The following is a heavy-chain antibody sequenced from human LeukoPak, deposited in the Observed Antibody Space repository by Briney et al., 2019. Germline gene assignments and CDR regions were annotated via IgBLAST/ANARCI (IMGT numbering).Heavy chain of an antibody. D-gene: IGHD3-10*01. CDR3: ARFYTTSQYGSGYMDV. CDR2: MSYSGST. Sequence: PSETLSLTCTVSTGSISSSSYYCGWIRQPPGKGLEWFGSMSYSGSTYYNPSLKSRVTIAVDTSKTQFSLKLSSVTAADTAVYYCARFYTTSQYGSGYMDVWGKGTTVTVSS. CDR1: TGSISSSSYY. V-gene: IGHV4-39*01. J-gene: IGHJ6*03.